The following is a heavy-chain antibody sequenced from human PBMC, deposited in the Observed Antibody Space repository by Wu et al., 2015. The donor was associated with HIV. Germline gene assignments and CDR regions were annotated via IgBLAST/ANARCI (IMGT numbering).Heavy chain of an antibody. CDR2: IYYSGST. D-gene: IGHD5-18*01. CDR1: GGSISSYY. V-gene: IGHV4-59*01. J-gene: IGHJ4*02. CDR3: ARENQGLWLDY. Sequence: QVQLQESGPGLVKPSETLSLTCTVSGGSISSYYWSWIRQPPGKGLEWIGYIYYSGSTNYNPSLKSRVTISVDTSKNQFSLKLSSVTAADTAVYYCARENQGLWLDYWGQGTLVT.